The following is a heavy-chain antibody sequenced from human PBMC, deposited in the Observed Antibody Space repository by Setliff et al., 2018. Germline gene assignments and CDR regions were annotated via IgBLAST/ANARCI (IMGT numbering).Heavy chain of an antibody. J-gene: IGHJ4*02. D-gene: IGHD6-13*01. CDR3: ARADYSSSLHYFDC. CDR2: ISAYNGNT. Sequence: EASVKVSCKASGYTFTSYGISWVRQAPGQGLEWMGWISAYNGNTNYAQKLQGRVTMTTDTSTSTAYMELRSLRSDDTAVYYCARADYSSSLHYFDCWGQGTLVTVSS. V-gene: IGHV1-18*01. CDR1: GYTFTSYG.